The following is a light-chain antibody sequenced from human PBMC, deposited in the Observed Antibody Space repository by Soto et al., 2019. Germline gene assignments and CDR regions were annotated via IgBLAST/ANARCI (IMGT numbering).Light chain of an antibody. CDR2: DAS. CDR3: QKRSH. V-gene: IGKV3-11*01. J-gene: IGKJ5*01. Sequence: EIVLTQSPATLSLSPGERATLSCRASQSVSSYLAWYQHKPGQGPRLLIYDASNRATGIPARFSGSGSGTDFTLTISSLEPEDFAVYYCQKRSHFGQGTRLEIK. CDR1: QSVSSY.